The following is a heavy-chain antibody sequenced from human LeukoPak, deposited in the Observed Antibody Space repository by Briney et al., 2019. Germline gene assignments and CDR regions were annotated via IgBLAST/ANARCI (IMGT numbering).Heavy chain of an antibody. J-gene: IGHJ4*02. V-gene: IGHV3-7*03. CDR2: IKQDGSEK. Sequence: GGSLRLSCAASEFTFSSYWMSWVRQAPGKGLEWVANIKQDGSEKYYVDSVKGRFTISRDNAKNSLYLQMNSLRAEDTAVYYCAKGDTTWELPHDYWGQGTLVTVSS. D-gene: IGHD1-26*01. CDR3: AKGDTTWELPHDY. CDR1: EFTFSSYW.